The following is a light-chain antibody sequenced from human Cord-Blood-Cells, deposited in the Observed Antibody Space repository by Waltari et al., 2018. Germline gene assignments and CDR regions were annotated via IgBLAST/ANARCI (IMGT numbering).Light chain of an antibody. V-gene: IGLV3-21*04. CDR3: QVWDSSSDHPEVV. J-gene: IGLJ2*01. CDR2: YDS. Sequence: YVLTQPPSVSVAPGKTARITCGGNNIGSKNVHWYQQKPGQAPVLVIYYDSDRPSGIPERFSGSNSGNTATLTISRVEAGDEADYYCQVWDSSSDHPEVVFGGGTKLTVL. CDR1: NIGSKN.